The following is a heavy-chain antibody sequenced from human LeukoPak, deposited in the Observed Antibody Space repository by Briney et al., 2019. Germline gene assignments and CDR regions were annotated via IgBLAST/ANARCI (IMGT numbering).Heavy chain of an antibody. V-gene: IGHV4-39*01. CDR2: IYYSGST. Sequence: PSETLSLTCTVSGGSISSSSYYWGWIRQPPGKGLEWIGSIYYSGSTYYNPSLKSRVTISVDTSKNQFSLKLSSVTAADTAVYYCARPHGIVGATRLAFDIWGQGTMVTVSS. J-gene: IGHJ3*02. CDR1: GGSISSSSYY. CDR3: ARPHGIVGATRLAFDI. D-gene: IGHD1-26*01.